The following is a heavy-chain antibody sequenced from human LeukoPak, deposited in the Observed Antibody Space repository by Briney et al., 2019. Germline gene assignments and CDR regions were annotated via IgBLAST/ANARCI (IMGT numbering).Heavy chain of an antibody. V-gene: IGHV4-34*01. CDR2: INHSGST. J-gene: IGHJ5*02. Sequence: SETLSLTCAVYGGSLSGFYWSWIRQPPGKGLQWIGEINHSGSTNYNPSLKSRVTMSMDTSKKQLSLRVTSVTAADTAVYYCARASSYDSVTRYDPAWFGPWGQRTLVTVSS. CDR3: ARASSYDSVTRYDPAWFGP. D-gene: IGHD3-22*01. CDR1: GGSLSGFY.